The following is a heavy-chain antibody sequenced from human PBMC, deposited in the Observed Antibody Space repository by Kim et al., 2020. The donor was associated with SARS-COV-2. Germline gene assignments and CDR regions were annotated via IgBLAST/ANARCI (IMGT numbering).Heavy chain of an antibody. Sequence: SETLSLTCTVSGGSISSYYWSWIRQPPGKGLEWIGYIYYSGSTNYNPSLKSRVTISVDTSKNQFSLKLSSVTAADTAVYYCARRMVRGGGGAVVIWGQGTMVTVSS. J-gene: IGHJ3*02. V-gene: IGHV4-59*08. CDR1: GGSISSYY. CDR2: IYYSGST. D-gene: IGHD3-10*01. CDR3: ARRMVRGGGGAVVI.